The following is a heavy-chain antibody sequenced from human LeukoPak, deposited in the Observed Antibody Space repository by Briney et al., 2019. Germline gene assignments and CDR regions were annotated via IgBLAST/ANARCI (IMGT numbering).Heavy chain of an antibody. CDR1: GYTLTELS. J-gene: IGHJ4*02. V-gene: IGHV1-24*01. CDR2: SDPEEPET. Sequence: GASVKVSCKISGYTLTELSMHWVRQAPGKGLEWMGGSDPEEPETIYAQKFQGRVTMTEDTSTDTAYMELSSLRSEDTAVYYCARRWWQQLVVTLFDYWGQGTLVTVSS. D-gene: IGHD6-13*01. CDR3: ARRWWQQLVVTLFDY.